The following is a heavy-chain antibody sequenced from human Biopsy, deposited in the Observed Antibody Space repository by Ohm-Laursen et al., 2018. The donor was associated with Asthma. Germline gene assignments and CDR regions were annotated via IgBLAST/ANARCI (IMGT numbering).Heavy chain of an antibody. J-gene: IGHJ3*01. Sequence: SLRLSCTASGFAVSRDYMFWVRQAPGKGLEWVSVIYSGGTSHTADSVRGRFTISRDYSKNTLYLQMRSLRAEDTAVYYCVKDTLTDSKNYYTFEVWGQGTMVTVSS. CDR1: GFAVSRDY. V-gene: IGHV3-53*01. CDR2: IYSGGTS. D-gene: IGHD3-22*01. CDR3: VKDTLTDSKNYYTFEV.